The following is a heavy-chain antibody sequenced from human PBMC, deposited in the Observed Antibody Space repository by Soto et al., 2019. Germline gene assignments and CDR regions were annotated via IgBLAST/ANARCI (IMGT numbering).Heavy chain of an antibody. J-gene: IGHJ4*02. CDR2: FHASGYT. CDR1: GGSISSYY. Sequence: QVQLQESGPGLVKPSETLSLTCAVSGGSISSYYWTWIRQPAGKGLEWIGRFHASGYTNYNPSLKSRVTMSSDTSKSQFSLRLSSVTAADTAVYYCARGIQVAMSDFWGQGTLVTVSS. V-gene: IGHV4-4*07. CDR3: ARGIQVAMSDF.